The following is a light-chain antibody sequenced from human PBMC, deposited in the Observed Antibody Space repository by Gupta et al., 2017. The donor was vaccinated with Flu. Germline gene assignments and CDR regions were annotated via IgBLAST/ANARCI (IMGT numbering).Light chain of an antibody. CDR2: DVS. Sequence: SITISCTGTSSDVGGYNYVSWYQQHPGKAHKLMIYDVSNRPAGVSNRFSGSKSGNTASLTISGLQAEDEADYYCSSDTSSSTWVFGGGTKLTVL. CDR3: SSDTSSSTWV. V-gene: IGLV2-14*04. CDR1: SSDVGGYNY. J-gene: IGLJ3*02.